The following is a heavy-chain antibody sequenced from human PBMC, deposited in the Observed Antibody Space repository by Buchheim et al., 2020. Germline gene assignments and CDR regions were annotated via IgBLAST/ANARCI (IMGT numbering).Heavy chain of an antibody. Sequence: EVQLVQSGAEVKKPGESLRISCKGSGYSFTSYWISWVRQMPGKGLEWMGRIDPSDSYTNYSPSFQGHVTISADKSISTAYPQWSSLKASDTAMYYCARFPDQTDIYYYYGMDVWGQGTT. V-gene: IGHV5-10-1*03. CDR1: GYSFTSYW. D-gene: IGHD2-2*01. CDR3: ARFPDQTDIYYYYGMDV. J-gene: IGHJ6*02. CDR2: IDPSDSYT.